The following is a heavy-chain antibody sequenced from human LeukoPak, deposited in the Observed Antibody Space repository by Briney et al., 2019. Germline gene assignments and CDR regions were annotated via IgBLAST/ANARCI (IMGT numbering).Heavy chain of an antibody. CDR2: VYPGDSDS. J-gene: IGHJ3*02. D-gene: IGHD3-10*01. CDR1: YRFTDYW. CDR3: ARTDSGSLGAFDI. Sequence: GESLKISCEYRFTDYWIGWVRQMPGKGLEWMGIVYPGDSDSIYGPSFQGQVTISADKSISTAYLQWSSLKASDTAMYYCARTDSGSLGAFDIWGQGTMVTVSS. V-gene: IGHV5-51*01.